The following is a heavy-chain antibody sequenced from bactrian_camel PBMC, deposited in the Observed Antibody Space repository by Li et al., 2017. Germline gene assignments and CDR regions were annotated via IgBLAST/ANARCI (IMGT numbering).Heavy chain of an antibody. V-gene: IGHV3S53*01. CDR2: TDSDGTI. J-gene: IGHJ4*01. CDR3: TPVLILSDGYCYKADNY. CDR1: GRTNGGLC. Sequence: QVQLVESGGGSVQAGGSLRLSCVASGRTNGGLCLGWFRQAPGKEREGVAATDSDGTITYADSVKGRFTLSRDNAKNTLFLQMNSLEPDDTAIYYCTPVLILSDGYCYKADNYWGQGTQVTVS. D-gene: IGHD3*01.